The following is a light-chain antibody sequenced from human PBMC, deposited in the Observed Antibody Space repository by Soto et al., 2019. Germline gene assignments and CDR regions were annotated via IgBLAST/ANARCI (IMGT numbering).Light chain of an antibody. Sequence: SVLTLPASGSRSPGHWMTSSGSGTRSDIGSYNYVAWYQQFPGKTPKILIYGVSNRPSGVSSRFSGSKSGNTASLTISGLQAEDEADYYCISYTGSSTSDVFGSGTKVTVL. CDR3: ISYTGSSTSDV. CDR2: GVS. CDR1: RSDIGSYNY. V-gene: IGLV2-14*01. J-gene: IGLJ1*01.